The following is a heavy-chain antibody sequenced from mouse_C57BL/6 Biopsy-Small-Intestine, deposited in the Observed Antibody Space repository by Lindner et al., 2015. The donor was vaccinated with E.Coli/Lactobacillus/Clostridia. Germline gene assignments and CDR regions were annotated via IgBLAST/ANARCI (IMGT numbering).Heavy chain of an antibody. CDR1: GFSLTSYG. CDR3: ASHRPDMSHYVGVMDY. V-gene: IGHV2-6*01. D-gene: IGHD1-1*01. J-gene: IGHJ4*01. CDR2: IWGVGST. Sequence: VQLQESGPGLVAPSQSLSITCTVSGFSLTSYGVDWVRQSPGKGLEWLGVIWGVGSTNYNSALESRLSISKDNSKRQIFLKINSLQTDDSAIYYCASHRPDMSHYVGVMDYWGQGTSVTVSS.